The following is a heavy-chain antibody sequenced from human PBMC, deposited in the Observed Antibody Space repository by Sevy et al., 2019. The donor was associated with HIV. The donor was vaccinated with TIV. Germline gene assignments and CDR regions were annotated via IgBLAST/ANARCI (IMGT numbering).Heavy chain of an antibody. CDR3: ARGRYCSGGSCDFDY. Sequence: SETLSLTCAVSGGSISSGGHSWSWIRQPPGKGLEWIGYIYHSGSTYYNPSLKSRVTISVDRSKNQFSLKLSSVTAADTAVYYCARGRYCSGGSCDFDYWGQGTLVTVSS. D-gene: IGHD2-15*01. V-gene: IGHV4-30-2*01. CDR1: GGSISSGGHS. CDR2: IYHSGST. J-gene: IGHJ4*02.